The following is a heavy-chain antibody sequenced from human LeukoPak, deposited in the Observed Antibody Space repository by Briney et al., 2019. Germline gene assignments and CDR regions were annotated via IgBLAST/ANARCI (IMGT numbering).Heavy chain of an antibody. V-gene: IGHV3-30-3*01. D-gene: IGHD2-2*01. CDR2: ISYDGSNK. CDR3: AVHCSSTSCYRSGFDY. J-gene: IGHJ4*02. Sequence: GGSLRLSCAASGFTFSSYAMHWVRQAPGKGLEWVAVISYDGSNKYYADSVKGRFTISRDNSKNTLYLQMNSLRAEDTAVYYCAVHCSSTSCYRSGFDYWGRGTLVTVSS. CDR1: GFTFSSYA.